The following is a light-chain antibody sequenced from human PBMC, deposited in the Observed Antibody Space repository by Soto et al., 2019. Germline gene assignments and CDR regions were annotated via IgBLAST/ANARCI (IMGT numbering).Light chain of an antibody. CDR1: QSVLYSSNNKNF. CDR3: QQYYSSAPT. Sequence: DIVMTQSPDSLAVSLGERTTINCKSSQSVLYSSNNKNFLAWYQQKRGQPPKLLIYWASTRESGVPDRFSGSGSGTDFTLTISNLQAEDVAVYYCQQYYSSAPTFGGGTKVEI. J-gene: IGKJ4*01. V-gene: IGKV4-1*01. CDR2: WAS.